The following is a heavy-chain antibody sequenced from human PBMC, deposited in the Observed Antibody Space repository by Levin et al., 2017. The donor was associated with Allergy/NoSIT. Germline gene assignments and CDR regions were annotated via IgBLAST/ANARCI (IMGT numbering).Heavy chain of an antibody. CDR2: ISYSGST. D-gene: IGHD7-27*01. Sequence: SETLSLSCTVSGGSISIDYWSWIRQSPGKGLEWIGYISYSGSTKYNPSLKSRVTISVDTSKNQLSLKLSSVTAADTAVYYCARGLGWGSGAWDYFDYWGQGTLVTVSS. V-gene: IGHV4-59*01. CDR1: GGSISIDY. CDR3: ARGLGWGSGAWDYFDY. J-gene: IGHJ4*02.